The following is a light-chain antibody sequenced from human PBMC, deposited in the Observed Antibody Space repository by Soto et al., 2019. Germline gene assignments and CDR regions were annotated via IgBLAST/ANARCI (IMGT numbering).Light chain of an antibody. Sequence: EIALTQSPATLSSFPGETATLSGLASQYVGSRLAWYQHKPGQAPRLLIYGASSRATGIPDRFSGSGSGTDFTLTISRLEPEDFAVYYCQQYGSSPVTFGQGTRLEIK. V-gene: IGKV3-20*01. J-gene: IGKJ5*01. CDR2: GAS. CDR1: QYVGSR. CDR3: QQYGSSPVT.